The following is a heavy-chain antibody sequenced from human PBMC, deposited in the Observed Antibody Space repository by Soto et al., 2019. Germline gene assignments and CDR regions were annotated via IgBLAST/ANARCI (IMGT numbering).Heavy chain of an antibody. D-gene: IGHD5-18*01. CDR1: GFIFDTYG. V-gene: IGHV3-30*18. J-gene: IGHJ4*02. Sequence: PGGSLRLSCAATGFIFDTYGMHWVRQAPGKGLEWIAVISYDGIKKNYADSVKGRFTISRDNSKNTLFLQMNSLRSDDTAVYFCAKDQSGYTYATVHYCGQGTLVTVSS. CDR2: ISYDGIKK. CDR3: AKDQSGYTYATVHY.